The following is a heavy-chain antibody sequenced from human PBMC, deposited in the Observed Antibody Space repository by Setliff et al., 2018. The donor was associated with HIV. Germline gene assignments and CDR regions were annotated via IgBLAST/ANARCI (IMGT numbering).Heavy chain of an antibody. CDR1: GFSISSSY. D-gene: IGHD3-16*01. V-gene: IGHV4-59*08. Sequence: SETLSLTCTVSGFSISSSYFPWLRQFPGQGLAWRGHIHPPGSTNYPPSLQSRVTISIDTSKNQFSLTLNSVTATDTAVYYCAKRTFGSGRLDPWGQGTLVTVSS. CDR2: IHPPGST. CDR3: AKRTFGSGRLDP. J-gene: IGHJ5*02.